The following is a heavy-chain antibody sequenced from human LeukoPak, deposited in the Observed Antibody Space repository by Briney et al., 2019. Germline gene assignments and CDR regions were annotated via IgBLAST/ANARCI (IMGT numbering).Heavy chain of an antibody. D-gene: IGHD1-1*01. Sequence: VSVKVSCKASGYTFTSYGISWVRQAPGQGLEWMGWISAYNGNTNYAQKLQGRVTMTTDTSTSTAYMELRSLRSGDTAVYYCARDLSERGIKYYYYMDVWGKGTTVTVSS. CDR2: ISAYNGNT. CDR1: GYTFTSYG. J-gene: IGHJ6*03. CDR3: ARDLSERGIKYYYYMDV. V-gene: IGHV1-18*01.